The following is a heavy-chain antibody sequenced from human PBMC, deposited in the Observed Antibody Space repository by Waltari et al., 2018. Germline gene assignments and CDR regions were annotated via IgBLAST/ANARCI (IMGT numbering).Heavy chain of an antibody. CDR2: ISGTGGIT. J-gene: IGHJ2*01. CDR3: ARAPVAGSWYFDL. Sequence: EVHLLESGGDLVQPGGSLRLSCAASGFTFHSYAMRWVRPAPGKGLEWVSTISGTGGITSYADSVEGRFTISRDNSKNTLYLQMNSLRAGDTAVYYCARAPVAGSWYFDLWGRGTLVTVSS. D-gene: IGHD6-19*01. CDR1: GFTFHSYA. V-gene: IGHV3-23*01.